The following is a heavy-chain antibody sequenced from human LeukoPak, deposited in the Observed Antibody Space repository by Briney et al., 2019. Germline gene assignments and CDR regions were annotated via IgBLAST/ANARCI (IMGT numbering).Heavy chain of an antibody. J-gene: IGHJ4*02. CDR2: INHSGST. V-gene: IGHV4-34*01. CDR1: GGSFSGYY. D-gene: IGHD3-22*01. CDR3: ARGPPTDYYDSSGFYYVFDY. Sequence: KSSETLSLTCAVYGGSFSGYYWSWIRQPPGKGLEWIGEINHSGSTNYNPSLKSRVIISVDTSKNQFSLKLSSVTAADTAVYFCARGPPTDYYDSSGFYYVFDYWGQGTLVTVSS.